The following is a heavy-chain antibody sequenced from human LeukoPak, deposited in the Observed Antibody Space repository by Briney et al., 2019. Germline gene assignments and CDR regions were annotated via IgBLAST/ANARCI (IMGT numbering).Heavy chain of an antibody. Sequence: GGSLRLSCAASGFTFSSYSMNWVRQAPGKGLEWVSSISSSSSYIYYADSVKGRFTISRDNAKNSLYLQMNSLRAEDTAVYYCAGGYSSSWYRFDPWGQGTLVTVSS. V-gene: IGHV3-21*01. D-gene: IGHD6-13*01. CDR2: ISSSSSYI. J-gene: IGHJ5*02. CDR1: GFTFSSYS. CDR3: AGGYSSSWYRFDP.